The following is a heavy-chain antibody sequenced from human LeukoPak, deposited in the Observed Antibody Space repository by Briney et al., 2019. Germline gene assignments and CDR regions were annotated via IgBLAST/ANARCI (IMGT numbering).Heavy chain of an antibody. D-gene: IGHD5-12*01. J-gene: IGHJ4*02. V-gene: IGHV3-7*01. Sequence: GGSLRLSCAASGFTFSHHWMNWVRQAPGEGLKWVATINQDGSEKHYVDSVKGRFTISRDNAKNSLFLQMNSLRAEDTAVYYCGRGWPGYTSPLDYWGQGILVAVSS. CDR2: INQDGSEK. CDR3: GRGWPGYTSPLDY. CDR1: GFTFSHHW.